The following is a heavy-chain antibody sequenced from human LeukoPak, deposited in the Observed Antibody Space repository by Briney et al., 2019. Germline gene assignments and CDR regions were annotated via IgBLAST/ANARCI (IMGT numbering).Heavy chain of an antibody. V-gene: IGHV3-48*04. J-gene: IGHJ4*02. D-gene: IGHD1-26*01. Sequence: AGGSLRLSCAVSGLTFSIYSMNWVRQAPGKGLEWVSYISSSSSTIYYADSVKGRFTISRDNAKNSLYLQMNSLRAEDTAVYYCARDGRGVGATRYFDYWGQGTLVTVSS. CDR1: GLTFSIYS. CDR3: ARDGRGVGATRYFDY. CDR2: ISSSSSTI.